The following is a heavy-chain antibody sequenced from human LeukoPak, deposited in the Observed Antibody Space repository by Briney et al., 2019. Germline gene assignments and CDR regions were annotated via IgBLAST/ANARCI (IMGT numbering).Heavy chain of an antibody. CDR2: LYHPDST. V-gene: IGHV4-38-2*01. CDR3: ARQYDSYFYYYLDL. J-gene: IGHJ6*03. CDR1: GYPINNAYY. Sequence: KTSETLSLTCAVSGYPINNAYYWVWIRQPPGQGLEWIGSLYHPDSTYYNPSLKSRVTMSVDTSRNQFSLKLSFVTAADTAVYYCARQYDSYFYYYLDLWGTGTTVTVSS. D-gene: IGHD2-2*01.